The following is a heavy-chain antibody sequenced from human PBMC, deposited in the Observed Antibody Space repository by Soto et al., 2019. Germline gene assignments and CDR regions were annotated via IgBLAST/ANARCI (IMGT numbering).Heavy chain of an antibody. CDR1: GGYISSRSYY. V-gene: IGHV4-39*01. Sequence: SETMSLTCTVSGGYISSRSYYWGWNSQTPGKGLEWIGSIYYSGSTYYNPSLKSRVTISVDTSKNQFSLKLSSVTAADTAVYYCASVLGSIYDSSVLYDYWGQGTLLTVSS. J-gene: IGHJ4*02. D-gene: IGHD3-22*01. CDR2: IYYSGST. CDR3: ASVLGSIYDSSVLYDY.